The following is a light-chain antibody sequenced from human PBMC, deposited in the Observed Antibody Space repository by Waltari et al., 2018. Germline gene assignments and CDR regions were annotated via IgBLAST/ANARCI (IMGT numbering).Light chain of an antibody. Sequence: QSALTQPPPVSGSPGQSVTIPCTGTSSDVGSYNRVPWYHQPPGTAPKPLVYEVTNRPSGVPHRFSGSKSGNTASLTISGLQAEDEADYYCSSYTSRSTVVFGGGTKLTVL. CDR2: EVT. V-gene: IGLV2-18*02. CDR3: SSYTSRSTVV. CDR1: SSDVGSYNR. J-gene: IGLJ3*02.